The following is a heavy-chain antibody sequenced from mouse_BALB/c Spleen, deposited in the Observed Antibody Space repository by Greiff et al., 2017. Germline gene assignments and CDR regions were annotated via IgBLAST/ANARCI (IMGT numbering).Heavy chain of an antibody. CDR2: IWAGGST. J-gene: IGHJ4*01. CDR3: ARAYGNYVYAMDY. V-gene: IGHV2-9*02. Sequence: LVAPSQSLSITCTVSGFSLTSYGVHWVRQPPGKGLEWLGVIWAGGSTNYNSALMSRLSISKDNSKSQVFLKMNSLQTDDTAMYYCARAYGNYVYAMDYWGQGTSVTVSS. CDR1: GFSLTSYG. D-gene: IGHD2-1*01.